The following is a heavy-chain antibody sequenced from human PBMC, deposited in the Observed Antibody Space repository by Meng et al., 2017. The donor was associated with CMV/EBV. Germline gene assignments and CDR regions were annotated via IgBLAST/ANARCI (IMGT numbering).Heavy chain of an antibody. D-gene: IGHD6-19*01. J-gene: IGHJ4*02. CDR3: ASPPGYSSGWYLN. V-gene: IGHV3-74*01. Sequence: SGFTFSSYWMHWVRQAPGKGLVWVSRINSDGSSTSHADSVKGRFTISRDNAKNTLYLQMNSLRADDTAVYYCASPPGYSSGWYLNWGQGTLVTVSS. CDR2: INSDGSST. CDR1: GFTFSSYW.